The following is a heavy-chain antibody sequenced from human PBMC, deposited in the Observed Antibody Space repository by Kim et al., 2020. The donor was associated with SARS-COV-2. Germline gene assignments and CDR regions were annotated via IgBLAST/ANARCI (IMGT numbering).Heavy chain of an antibody. CDR1: GGSFSGYY. Sequence: SETLSLTCAVYGGSFSGYYWSWIRQPPGKGLEWIGEINHSGSTNYNPSLKSRVTISVDTSKNQFSLKLSSVTAADTAVYYCARGGVGPWTPPFDYWGQGTLVTVSS. CDR2: INHSGST. J-gene: IGHJ4*02. V-gene: IGHV4-34*01. CDR3: ARGGVGPWTPPFDY. D-gene: IGHD1-1*01.